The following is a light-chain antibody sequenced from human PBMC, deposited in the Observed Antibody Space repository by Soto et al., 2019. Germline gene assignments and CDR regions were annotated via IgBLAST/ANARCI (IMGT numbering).Light chain of an antibody. CDR3: QHYGSSLWG. V-gene: IGKV3-20*01. CDR2: GAS. J-gene: IGKJ1*01. CDR1: QSVSSSY. Sequence: EIVLSQSPGTLSLSPGDRATLSCRASQSVSSSYLAWYQQKPGQAPRLLIYGASSRATGIPDRFSGSGSGTDFTLTISRLEPEDFAVYYCQHYGSSLWGFGPGSKVDIK.